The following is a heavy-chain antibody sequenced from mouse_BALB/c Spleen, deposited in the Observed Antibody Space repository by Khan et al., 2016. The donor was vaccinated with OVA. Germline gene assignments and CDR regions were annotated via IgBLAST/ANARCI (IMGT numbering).Heavy chain of an antibody. CDR1: GFSITSGYG. D-gene: IGHD1-2*01. J-gene: IGHJ2*01. CDR2: ISYSGST. V-gene: IGHV3-2*02. Sequence: EVQLQESGPGLVKPSQSLSLTCIVTGFSITSGYGWNWIRQFPGNKLEWMGYISYSGSTNYNPSLKSRISITRDTSKNQFFLQLNSVTTEDTATYYCARTARIKYWGQGTTLTVSS. CDR3: ARTARIKY.